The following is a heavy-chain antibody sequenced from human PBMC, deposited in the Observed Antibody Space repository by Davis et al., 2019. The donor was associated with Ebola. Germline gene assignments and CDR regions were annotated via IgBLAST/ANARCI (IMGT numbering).Heavy chain of an antibody. V-gene: IGHV3-30*02. Sequence: PGGSLRLSCAASGFSFSSYGMHWVRQAPGKGLEWVAFIRYDGSNKYHADSVKGRFTISRDNSKNTLYLQMNSLRAEDTAVYYCAKGLGYYYDSSGYRYWGQGTLVTVSS. CDR1: GFSFSSYG. D-gene: IGHD3-22*01. CDR3: AKGLGYYYDSSGYRY. CDR2: IRYDGSNK. J-gene: IGHJ4*02.